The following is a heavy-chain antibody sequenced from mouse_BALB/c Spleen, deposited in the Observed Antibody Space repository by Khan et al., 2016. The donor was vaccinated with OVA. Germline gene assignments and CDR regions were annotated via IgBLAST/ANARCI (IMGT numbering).Heavy chain of an antibody. CDR2: INPSTGYT. V-gene: IGHV1-7*01. CDR3: VNHGSSSAWFTY. J-gene: IGHJ3*01. D-gene: IGHD1-1*01. Sequence: QIQLVQSGPELAKPGASVKMSCKASGYTFTNYWMHWVKQRPGQGLEWIGYINPSTGYTEYNQKFKDKATLTADKSSSTAYMQLSSWTSEDSAVYYCVNHGSSSAWFTYWGQGTLVTVSA. CDR1: GYTFTNYW.